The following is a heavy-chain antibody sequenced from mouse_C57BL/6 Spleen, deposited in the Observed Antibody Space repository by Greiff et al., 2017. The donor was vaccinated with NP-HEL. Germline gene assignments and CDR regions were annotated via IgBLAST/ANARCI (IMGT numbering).Heavy chain of an antibody. J-gene: IGHJ3*01. CDR3: ARERTYYGYDWFAY. CDR2: IYPRSGNT. V-gene: IGHV1-81*01. D-gene: IGHD2-2*01. CDR1: GYTFTSYG. Sequence: VQLQQSGAELARPGASVKLSCKASGYTFTSYGIRWVKQRTGQGLEWIGEIYPRSGNTYYNEKFKGKATLTADKSSSTAYMELRSRTSEDSAVYFCARERTYYGYDWFAYWGQGTLVTVSA.